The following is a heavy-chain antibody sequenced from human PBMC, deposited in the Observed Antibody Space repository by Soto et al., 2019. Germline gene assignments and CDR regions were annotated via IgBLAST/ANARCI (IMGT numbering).Heavy chain of an antibody. CDR3: ARRSPYCTNGVCYTDNWFDP. V-gene: IGHV1-18*01. CDR2: ISAYNGNT. Sequence: ASVKVSCKASCYAFTSYGISWVRQAPGQGLEWMGWISAYNGNTNYAQKLQGRVTMTTDTSTSTAYMELRSLRSDDTAVYYCARRSPYCTNGVCYTDNWFDPWGQGTLVTVSS. CDR1: CYAFTSYG. J-gene: IGHJ5*02. D-gene: IGHD2-8*01.